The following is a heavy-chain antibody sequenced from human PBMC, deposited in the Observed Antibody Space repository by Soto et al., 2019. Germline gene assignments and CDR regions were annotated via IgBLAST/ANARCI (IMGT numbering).Heavy chain of an antibody. J-gene: IGHJ4*02. Sequence: QVQLVESGGGVVQPGRSLRLSCAVSGFTFSDYGMHWVRQAPGKGLEWVAVMSYAGTYKYYADSVKGRFTISRDLSGNTLFLQMNSLRLEDTAVYFCAKEMYPRTVLYSSLPWGDYWGQGTLVTVSS. CDR3: AKEMYPRTVLYSSLPWGDY. CDR1: GFTFSDYG. D-gene: IGHD6-6*01. V-gene: IGHV3-30*18. CDR2: MSYAGTYK.